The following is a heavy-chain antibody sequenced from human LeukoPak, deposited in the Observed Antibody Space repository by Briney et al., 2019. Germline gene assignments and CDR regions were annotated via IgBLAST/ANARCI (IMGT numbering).Heavy chain of an antibody. CDR2: INPNSGGT. Sequence: ASVKVSCKGSGYTFTGHYMHWVRQAPGQGLEWMGRINPNSGGTNYAQKFQGRVTMTRDTSINTAYMELGSLTSDDTAVYYCARDLSGPNPLDYWGQGTLLTVSS. V-gene: IGHV1-2*06. CDR1: GYTFTGHY. J-gene: IGHJ4*02. CDR3: ARDLSGPNPLDY.